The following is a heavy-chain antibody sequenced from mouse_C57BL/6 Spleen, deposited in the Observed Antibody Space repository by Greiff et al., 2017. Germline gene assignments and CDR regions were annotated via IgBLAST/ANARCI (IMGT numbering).Heavy chain of an antibody. J-gene: IGHJ1*03. D-gene: IGHD6-1*01. Sequence: QVQLQQPGAELVMPGASVKLSCKASGYTFTSYWMHWVKQRPGQGLEWIGEIDPSDSYTNYNQKFKGKSTLTVDKSSSTAYMQLSSLTSEDSAVYYCARGSLSRGYFDVWGTGTTVTVSS. V-gene: IGHV1-69*01. CDR3: ARGSLSRGYFDV. CDR2: IDPSDSYT. CDR1: GYTFTSYW.